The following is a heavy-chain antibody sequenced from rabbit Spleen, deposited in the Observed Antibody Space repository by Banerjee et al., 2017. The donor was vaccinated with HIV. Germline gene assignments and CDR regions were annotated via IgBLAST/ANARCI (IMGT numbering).Heavy chain of an antibody. D-gene: IGHD1-1*01. Sequence: QSLEESGGDLVKPGASLTLTCTASGFSFSGSDYMCWVRQAPGKGLEWISCIAVSSSAFTYSATWAKGRFTISKTSSTTVTLQMTSLTAADTATYFCARNYVNAFDPWGPGTLVTVS. CDR2: IAVSSSAFT. V-gene: IGHV1S40*01. J-gene: IGHJ2*01. CDR1: GFSFSGSDY. CDR3: ARNYVNAFDP.